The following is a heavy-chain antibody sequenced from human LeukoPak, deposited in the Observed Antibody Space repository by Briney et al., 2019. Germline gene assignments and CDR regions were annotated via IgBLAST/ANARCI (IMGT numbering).Heavy chain of an antibody. Sequence: GESLKISCKGSGYSFTSYWIGWVRQMPGKGLEWMGIIYPGDSDTRYSPSFQGQVTISADKSISTAYLQWSSLKASDTAMYYCARRQITIFGVVNGMDVWGQGTTVTVSS. CDR1: GYSFTSYW. CDR2: IYPGDSDT. V-gene: IGHV5-51*01. CDR3: ARRQITIFGVVNGMDV. J-gene: IGHJ6*02. D-gene: IGHD3-3*01.